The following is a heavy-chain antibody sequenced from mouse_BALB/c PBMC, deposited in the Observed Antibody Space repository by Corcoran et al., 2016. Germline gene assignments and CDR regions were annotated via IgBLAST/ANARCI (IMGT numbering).Heavy chain of an antibody. V-gene: IGHV9-3-1*01. CDR2: INTYTGEP. CDR1: GYTFTNYG. Sequence: QIQLVQSGPELKKPGETVKISCKASGYTFTNYGMNWVKQAPGKGLKWMGWINTYTGEPTYADDFKVRFAFSLETSASTAYLQINNLKNEDTATYFCAREGLRRGYYYAMDYWGQGTSVTVSS. D-gene: IGHD2-4*01. J-gene: IGHJ4*01. CDR3: AREGLRRGYYYAMDY.